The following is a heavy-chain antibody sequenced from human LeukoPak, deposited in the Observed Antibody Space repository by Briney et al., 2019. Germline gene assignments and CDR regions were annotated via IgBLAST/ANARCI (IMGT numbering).Heavy chain of an antibody. D-gene: IGHD6-13*01. CDR1: GGSISSSSYY. Sequence: PSETLSLTCTVSGGSISSSSYYWGWIRQPPGKGLEWIGSIYYSGSTYYNPSLKSRVTMSVDTSKNQFSLKLSSVTAADTAVYYCARVYSSSWGDAFDIWGQGTMVTVSS. CDR3: ARVYSSSWGDAFDI. J-gene: IGHJ3*02. CDR2: IYYSGST. V-gene: IGHV4-39*07.